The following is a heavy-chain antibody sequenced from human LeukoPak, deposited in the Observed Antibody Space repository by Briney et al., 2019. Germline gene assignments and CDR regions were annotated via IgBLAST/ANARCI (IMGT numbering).Heavy chain of an antibody. Sequence: SETLSLTCTVSGGSISSGSYYWSWIRQPAGKGLEWIGRIYTSGSTNYNPSLKSRVTMSVDTSKNQFSLKLSSVTAADTAVYYCARIKRGGWKDAFDIWGQGTMVTVSS. CDR1: GGSISSGSYY. V-gene: IGHV4-61*02. CDR2: IYTSGST. CDR3: ARIKRGGWKDAFDI. J-gene: IGHJ3*02. D-gene: IGHD3-16*01.